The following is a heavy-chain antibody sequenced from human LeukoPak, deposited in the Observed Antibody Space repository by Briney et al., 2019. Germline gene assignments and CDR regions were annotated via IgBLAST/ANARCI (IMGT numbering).Heavy chain of an antibody. CDR2: IYTSGST. CDR1: GGSISSYY. D-gene: IGHD3-22*01. J-gene: IGHJ3*02. Sequence: SETLSLTCTVSGGSISSYYWSWIRQPAGKGLEWIRRIYTSGSTNYNPSLKSRVTMSVDTSKNQFSLKLSSVTAADTAVYYCASSYYYDSSGYYVDAFDIWGQGTMVTVSS. CDR3: ASSYYYDSSGYYVDAFDI. V-gene: IGHV4-4*07.